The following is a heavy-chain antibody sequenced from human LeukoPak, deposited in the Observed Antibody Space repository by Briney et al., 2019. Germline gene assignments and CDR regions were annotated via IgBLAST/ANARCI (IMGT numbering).Heavy chain of an antibody. CDR3: ARKGSITIFGVVTPANWFDP. J-gene: IGHJ5*02. CDR2: ISAYNGNT. D-gene: IGHD3-3*01. CDR1: GHTFTSYG. V-gene: IGHV1-18*01. Sequence: GASVKVSCKASGHTFTSYGISWVRQAPGQGLEWVGWISAYNGNTNYAQKLQGRVTMTTDTSTSTAYMELRSLRSDDTAVYYCARKGSITIFGVVTPANWFDPWGQGTLVTVSS.